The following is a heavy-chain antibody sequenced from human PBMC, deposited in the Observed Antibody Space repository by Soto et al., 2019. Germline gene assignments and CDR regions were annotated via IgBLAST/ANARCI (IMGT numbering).Heavy chain of an antibody. CDR3: AKDGSSGWYVVDY. Sequence: QVQLVESGGGVVQPGRSLRLSCAASGFTFSSYGMHWVRQAPGKGLEWVAVISYDGSNKYYADSVKGRFTISRDNSKNMLYLQVNSLRAEATAVYYCAKDGSSGWYVVDYWGQGTLVTVCS. V-gene: IGHV3-30*18. D-gene: IGHD6-19*01. CDR1: GFTFSSYG. J-gene: IGHJ4*02. CDR2: ISYDGSNK.